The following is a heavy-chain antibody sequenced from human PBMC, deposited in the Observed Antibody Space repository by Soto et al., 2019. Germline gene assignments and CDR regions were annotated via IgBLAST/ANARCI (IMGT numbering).Heavy chain of an antibody. J-gene: IGHJ4*02. CDR3: AGGTGWLIDY. CDR1: GFTFNTFW. V-gene: IGHV3-7*01. CDR2: IKQDGSEK. D-gene: IGHD6-19*01. Sequence: EVQLVESGGGLVQPGGSLRLSCAASGFTFNTFWMNWVRQTPGKGLEWVANIKQDGSEKFYEDSVRGRFTISRDNAENSLDLQMNSLRDEDTAVYYCAGGTGWLIDYWGQGTLVTVSA.